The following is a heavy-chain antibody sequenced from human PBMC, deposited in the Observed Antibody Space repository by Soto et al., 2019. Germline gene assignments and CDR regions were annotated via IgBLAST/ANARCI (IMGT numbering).Heavy chain of an antibody. V-gene: IGHV4-34*01. Sequence: SETLSLTCAVYGVSFSGYYWSWIRQPPGKGLEWIGEINHSGSTNYNPSLKSRVTISVDTSKNQFSLKLSSVTAADTAVYYCARGRECTNGVFGLLGQNYYYYYYMDVWGKGTTVTVSS. CDR2: INHSGST. J-gene: IGHJ6*03. CDR1: GVSFSGYY. D-gene: IGHD2-8*01. CDR3: ARGRECTNGVFGLLGQNYYYYYYMDV.